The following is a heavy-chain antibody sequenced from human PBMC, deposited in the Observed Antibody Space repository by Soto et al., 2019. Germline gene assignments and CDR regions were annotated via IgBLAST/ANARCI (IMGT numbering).Heavy chain of an antibody. CDR2: ISSSSTI. V-gene: IGHV3-48*02. CDR1: GFTFSDHY. CDR3: ARDPNYDFWSGYAVPYGMDV. J-gene: IGHJ6*02. D-gene: IGHD3-3*01. Sequence: GGSLRLSCVASGFTFSDHYMDWVRQAPGKGLEWVSYISSSSTIYYADSVKGRFTISRDNAKNSLYLQMNSLRDEDTAVYYCARDPNYDFWSGYAVPYGMDVWGQGTTVTVSS.